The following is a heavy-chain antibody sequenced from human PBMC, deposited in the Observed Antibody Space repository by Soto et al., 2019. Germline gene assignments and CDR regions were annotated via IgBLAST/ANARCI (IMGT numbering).Heavy chain of an antibody. J-gene: IGHJ4*02. Sequence: ASVKVSCNASGYTFTSYSMHWVRQAPGQRLEWMGWINAGNGNTKYSQKFQGRVTITRDTSASTAYMELSSLRSEDTAVYYCARFAQSSYYFDYWGQGTLVTVSS. V-gene: IGHV1-3*01. D-gene: IGHD3-16*02. CDR1: GYTFTSYS. CDR3: ARFAQSSYYFDY. CDR2: INAGNGNT.